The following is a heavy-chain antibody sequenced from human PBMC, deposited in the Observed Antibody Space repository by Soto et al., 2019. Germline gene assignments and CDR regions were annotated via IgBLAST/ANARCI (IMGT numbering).Heavy chain of an antibody. Sequence: GGSLRLSCAASGFTFDDYAMHWVRQVPGRGLEWVSGISWSGDSTGYGDSVKGRFTISRDNAKNSLYLQMNNLRVEDTALYYCVKVGDGERFLFDYWGQGTLVTVSS. J-gene: IGHJ4*02. V-gene: IGHV3-9*01. CDR1: GFTFDDYA. D-gene: IGHD3-10*01. CDR2: ISWSGDST. CDR3: VKVGDGERFLFDY.